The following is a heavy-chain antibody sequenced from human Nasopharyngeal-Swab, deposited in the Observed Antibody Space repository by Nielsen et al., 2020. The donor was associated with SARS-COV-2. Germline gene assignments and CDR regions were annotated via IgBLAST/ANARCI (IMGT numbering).Heavy chain of an antibody. D-gene: IGHD2-2*01. CDR1: GFTFSSYS. V-gene: IGHV3-48*01. CDR3: ARDVVVETYYYYYMDV. J-gene: IGHJ6*03. Sequence: GGSLRLSCAASGFTFSSYSMNWFRQAPGKGLDWVSYISSSSSTIYYADSVKGRFTISRDNAKNSLYLQMNSLRAEDTAVYYCARDVVVETYYYYYMDVWGKGTTVTVSS. CDR2: ISSSSSTI.